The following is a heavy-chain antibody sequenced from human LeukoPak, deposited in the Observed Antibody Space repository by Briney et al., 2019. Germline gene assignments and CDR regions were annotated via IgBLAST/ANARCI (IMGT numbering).Heavy chain of an antibody. Sequence: ASVKVSCKVSGYTLTELSMHWVRQAPGKGLEWMGGFDPEDGETIYAQKFQGRVTTTEDTSTDTAYMELSSLRSEDTAVYYCATRLAAAAGEKTKRAFDYWGQGTLVTVSS. J-gene: IGHJ4*02. CDR3: ATRLAAAAGEKTKRAFDY. D-gene: IGHD6-13*01. CDR1: GYTLTELS. CDR2: FDPEDGET. V-gene: IGHV1-24*01.